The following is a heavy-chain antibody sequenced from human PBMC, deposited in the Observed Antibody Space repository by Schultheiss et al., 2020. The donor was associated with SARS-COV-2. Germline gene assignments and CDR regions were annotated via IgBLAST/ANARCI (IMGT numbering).Heavy chain of an antibody. CDR3: TTDRPSYCSSTSCYTGGGDAFDI. J-gene: IGHJ3*02. CDR2: ISSSSSYI. CDR1: GFTFSSYS. D-gene: IGHD2-2*02. V-gene: IGHV3-21*01. Sequence: GGSLRLSCAASGFTFSSYSMNWVRQAPGKGLEWVSSISSSSSYIYYADSVKGRFTISRDNAKNSLYLQMNSLRAEDTAVYYCTTDRPSYCSSTSCYTGGGDAFDIWGQGTMVTVSS.